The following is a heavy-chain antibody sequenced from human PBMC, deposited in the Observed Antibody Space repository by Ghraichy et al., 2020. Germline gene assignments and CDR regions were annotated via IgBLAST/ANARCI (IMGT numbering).Heavy chain of an antibody. CDR1: ESTFSDYY. CDR2: IHPDSSYT. V-gene: IGHV3-11*06. D-gene: IGHD4-23*01. CDR3: ARGVGTGPGAHFDY. Sequence: GGSLRLSCAASESTFSDYYMNWIRQAPGKGLEWVSYIHPDSSYTNYADSVRGRFTISRDNAKNSLYLQMDSLRAEDTAVYYCARGVGTGPGAHFDYWGQGTLVTVSS. J-gene: IGHJ4*02.